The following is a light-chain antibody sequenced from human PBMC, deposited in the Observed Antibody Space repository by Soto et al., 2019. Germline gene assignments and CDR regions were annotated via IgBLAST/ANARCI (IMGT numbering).Light chain of an antibody. CDR2: AAS. J-gene: IGKJ2*01. CDR1: QGISSY. Sequence: AIRMTQSPSSFSASTGDRVTITCRASQGISSYLAWYQQKPGKAPMLLIYAASTLQSGVPSRFSGSGSGTDFTLTISCLQSEDFATYYCQQYYSYPPTFGQGTKLEIK. CDR3: QQYYSYPPT. V-gene: IGKV1-8*01.